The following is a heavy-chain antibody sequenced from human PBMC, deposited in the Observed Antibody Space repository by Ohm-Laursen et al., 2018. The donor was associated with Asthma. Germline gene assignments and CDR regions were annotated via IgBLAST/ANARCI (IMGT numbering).Heavy chain of an antibody. J-gene: IGHJ5*02. CDR2: INSDGSST. CDR1: GFTFSSYW. CDR3: ARAYQLLGNWFDP. D-gene: IGHD2-2*01. Sequence: SLRLSCAASGFTFSSYWMHWVRQAPGKGLVWVSRINSDGSSTSYADSVKGRFTIPRDNAKNTLYLQMNSLRAEDTAVYYCARAYQLLGNWFDPWGQGTLVTVSS. V-gene: IGHV3-74*01.